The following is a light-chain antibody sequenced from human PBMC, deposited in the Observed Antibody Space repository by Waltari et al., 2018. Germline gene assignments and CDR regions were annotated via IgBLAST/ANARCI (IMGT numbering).Light chain of an antibody. V-gene: IGLV2-14*03. Sequence: QPALTRPASVSESHGQSLTISCTGTSSYICVYHYVSRYQQHPGKAPKLLIYDVNTRPSGVSSRFSGSKFGNEAFLTISGLQAEDEADYYCSSFTTNTTRIFGGGTKLTVL. CDR1: SSYICVYHY. J-gene: IGLJ2*01. CDR2: DVN. CDR3: SSFTTNTTRI.